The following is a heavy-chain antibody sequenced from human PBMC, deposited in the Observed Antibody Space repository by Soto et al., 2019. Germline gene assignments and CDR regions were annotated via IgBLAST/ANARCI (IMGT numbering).Heavy chain of an antibody. J-gene: IGHJ6*02. Sequence: GASVKVSCKASGYTFTSYGISWVRQAPGQGLEWMGWISAYNGNTNYAQKLQGRVTMTRNTSISTAYMELSSLRSEDTAVYYCARDDGNWNYWFDYYYGMDVWGQGTTVTVSS. CDR1: GYTFTSYG. D-gene: IGHD1-7*01. V-gene: IGHV1-18*01. CDR3: ARDDGNWNYWFDYYYGMDV. CDR2: ISAYNGNT.